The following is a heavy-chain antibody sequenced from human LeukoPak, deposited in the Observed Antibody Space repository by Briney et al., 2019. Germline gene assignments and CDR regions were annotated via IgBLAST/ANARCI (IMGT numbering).Heavy chain of an antibody. J-gene: IGHJ4*02. CDR2: IYHSGST. CDR1: GYSISSGYY. Sequence: SETLSLTCTVSGYSISSGYYWGWIRQPPGKGLEWIGSIYHSGSTYYNPSLKSRVTISVDTSKNQFSLKLSSVTAADTAVYYCASGVRGVDYWGQGTLVTVSS. D-gene: IGHD3-10*01. V-gene: IGHV4-38-2*02. CDR3: ASGVRGVDY.